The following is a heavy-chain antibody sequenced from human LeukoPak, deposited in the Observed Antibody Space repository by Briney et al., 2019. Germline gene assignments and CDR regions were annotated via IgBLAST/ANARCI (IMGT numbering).Heavy chain of an antibody. CDR1: GFTFSSYG. Sequence: GRSLRLSCAASGFTFSSYGMHWVRQAPGKGLEWVADIWYDGSNKYYADSVKGRFTISRDNSKNTLYLQMNSLRAEDTAVYYCAREGGYCSGGSCYWFDPWGQGTLVTVSS. CDR2: IWYDGSNK. D-gene: IGHD2-15*01. J-gene: IGHJ5*02. V-gene: IGHV3-33*01. CDR3: AREGGYCSGGSCYWFDP.